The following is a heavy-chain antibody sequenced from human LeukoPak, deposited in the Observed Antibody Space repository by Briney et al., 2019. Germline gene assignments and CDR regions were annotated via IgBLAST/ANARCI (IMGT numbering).Heavy chain of an antibody. V-gene: IGHV7-4-1*02. D-gene: IGHD3-22*01. CDR3: ARSAAPYYDAFRFDP. CDR1: GYTFTSYA. CDR2: INTNTGNP. J-gene: IGHJ5*02. Sequence: ASVKVSCKASGYTFTSYAMNWARQAPGQGLEWMGWINTNTGNPTYAQGFTGRFVFSLDTSVSTAYLQISSLKAEDTAVYYCARSAAPYYDAFRFDPWGQGTLVTVSS.